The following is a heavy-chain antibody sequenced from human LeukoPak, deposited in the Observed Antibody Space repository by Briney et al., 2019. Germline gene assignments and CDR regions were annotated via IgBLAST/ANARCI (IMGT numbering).Heavy chain of an antibody. CDR2: IWHDATNK. CDR1: GFTSSHYG. J-gene: IGHJ4*02. V-gene: IGHV3-33*06. CDR3: AKDAQRGFDYSNSLEY. D-gene: IGHD4-11*01. Sequence: GGSLRLSCAASGFTSSHYGMHWVRQAPGKGLEWVAVIWHDATNKFYADSVKGRFTISRENSKKMVYLQMNSLRAEDTAVYYCAKDAQRGFDYSNSLEYWGQGTLVTVSP.